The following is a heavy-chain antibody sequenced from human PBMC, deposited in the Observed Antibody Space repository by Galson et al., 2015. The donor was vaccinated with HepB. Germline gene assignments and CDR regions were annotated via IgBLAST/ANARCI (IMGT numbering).Heavy chain of an antibody. J-gene: IGHJ3*02. V-gene: IGHV5-51*01. CDR1: GYSFNIYW. Sequence: QSGAEVKKPGESLRISCKGSGYSFNIYWIGWVRQMPGKGLEWMGIIYPGDSDNRYSTSFQGQVTISADKSISTAYLQWSSLKASDTAMYYCARLDYYDSSGFDAFDIWGKGTMVTVSS. CDR2: IYPGDSDN. CDR3: ARLDYYDSSGFDAFDI. D-gene: IGHD3-22*01.